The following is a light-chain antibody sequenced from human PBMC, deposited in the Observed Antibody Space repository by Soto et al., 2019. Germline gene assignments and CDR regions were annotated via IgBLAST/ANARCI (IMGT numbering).Light chain of an antibody. CDR3: QQYATSIT. CDR1: QNVKNNY. J-gene: IGKJ3*01. CDR2: DAS. V-gene: IGKV3-20*01. Sequence: EIALTQSPGTLSLSPGERATLSCRASQNVKNNYLAWYQQKPGQAPRLLIFDASSRSTGIPDRFSGSGSGTDFTLTISRLEPGDFAVYYCQQYATSITFGPGTNVDV.